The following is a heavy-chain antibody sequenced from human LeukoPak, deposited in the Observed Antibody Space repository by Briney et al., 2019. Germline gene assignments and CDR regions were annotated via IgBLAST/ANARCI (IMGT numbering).Heavy chain of an antibody. J-gene: IGHJ6*02. CDR3: AKYRGAALYFHYGLDV. Sequence: GGSLRLSCAASGFTFSSYAMHWVRQAPGKGLEWVAGILNDGSKTDYGDSVKGRFTVSRDNSENTLHLQMNSLRDEDTAVYYCAKYRGAALYFHYGLDVWGPGTTVIVSS. CDR1: GFTFSSYA. D-gene: IGHD3-16*01. CDR2: ILNDGSKT. V-gene: IGHV3-30*18.